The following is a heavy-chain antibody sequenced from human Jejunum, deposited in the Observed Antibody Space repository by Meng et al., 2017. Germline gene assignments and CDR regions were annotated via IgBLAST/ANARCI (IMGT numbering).Heavy chain of an antibody. J-gene: IGHJ4*02. Sequence: GGSLRLSCAAPGFTFSSYTMSWVRQAPGKGLEWVSVISGSGGTTYYADSVKGRFTISRDNSKNTLYLQVNSLRAEDTALYYCAKGKQSNTYCFDYWGQGTLVTVSS. CDR3: AKGKQSNTYCFDY. CDR1: GFTFSSYT. CDR2: ISGSGGTT. D-gene: IGHD4/OR15-4a*01. V-gene: IGHV3-23*01.